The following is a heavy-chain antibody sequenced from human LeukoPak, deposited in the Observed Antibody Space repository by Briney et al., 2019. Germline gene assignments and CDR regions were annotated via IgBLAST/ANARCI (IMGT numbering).Heavy chain of an antibody. D-gene: IGHD2-15*01. Sequence: GGSLRLSCAAYGFTFSSSAMSWVRQAPGKGLEWVSAISNNGGYTYYADSVQGRFTISRDNSKSTLCLQMNSLRAEDTAVYYCAKQLGYCSDGSCYFPYWGQGTLVTVSS. CDR1: GFTFSSSA. J-gene: IGHJ4*02. CDR2: ISNNGGYT. V-gene: IGHV3-23*01. CDR3: AKQLGYCSDGSCYFPY.